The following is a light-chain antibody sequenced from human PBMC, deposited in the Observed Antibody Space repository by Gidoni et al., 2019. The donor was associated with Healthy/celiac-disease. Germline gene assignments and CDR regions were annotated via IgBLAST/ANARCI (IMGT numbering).Light chain of an antibody. CDR2: GAS. J-gene: IGKJ4*01. CDR1: QSVSSSY. V-gene: IGKV3-20*01. CDR3: QQYGSSPALT. Sequence: EIVLTQSPGTLSLSPGESATLSCRASQSVSSSYLAWYQQKPGQAPRLLLYGASSRATGIPDRFSGSGSGTDFTLTISRLEPEDFAVYYCQQYGSSPALTFGGGTKVEIK.